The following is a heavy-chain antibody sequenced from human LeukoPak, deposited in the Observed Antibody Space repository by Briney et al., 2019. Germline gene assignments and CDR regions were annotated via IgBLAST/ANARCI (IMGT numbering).Heavy chain of an antibody. Sequence: PSQTLSLTCTVSGGSISSGSYYWSWIRQPAGKGLEWIGRIYTSGGTNYNPSLKSRVTISVDTSKNQFSLKLSSVTAADTAVYYCAREFTIFGAFDIWGQGTMVTVSS. J-gene: IGHJ3*02. CDR3: AREFTIFGAFDI. CDR2: IYTSGGT. V-gene: IGHV4-61*02. D-gene: IGHD3-3*01. CDR1: GGSISSGSYY.